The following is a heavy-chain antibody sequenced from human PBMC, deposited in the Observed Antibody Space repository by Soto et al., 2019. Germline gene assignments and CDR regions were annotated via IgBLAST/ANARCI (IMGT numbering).Heavy chain of an antibody. CDR2: IYYSGST. CDR3: AASCVGCGGFNYYGMDV. J-gene: IGHJ6*02. CDR1: GGSISSGGYY. V-gene: IGHV4-31*03. D-gene: IGHD2-21*01. Sequence: QVQLQESGPGLVKPSQTLSLTCTVSGGSISSGGYYWSWIRQHPGKGLEWIGYIYYSGSTYYNPCLKSRLTISVDTSKNQFSLKLSSVTAADTAVYYCAASCVGCGGFNYYGMDVWGQGTTVTVSS.